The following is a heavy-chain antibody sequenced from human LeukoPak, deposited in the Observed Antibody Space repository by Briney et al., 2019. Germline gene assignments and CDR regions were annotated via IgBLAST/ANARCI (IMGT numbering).Heavy chain of an antibody. CDR1: GYTFTSYY. CDR2: GNPNGGST. Sequence: ASVTVSFKASGYTFTSYYLHWVRQAPRQGQEWVGIGNPNGGSTSNAQKFQRRVRMTRDPSTSTVYMGLSSLRSEDTAVYYCARAPCSGGSCYSLPWGMDVWGQGTTVTVSS. D-gene: IGHD2-15*01. J-gene: IGHJ6*02. V-gene: IGHV1-46*01. CDR3: ARAPCSGGSCYSLPWGMDV.